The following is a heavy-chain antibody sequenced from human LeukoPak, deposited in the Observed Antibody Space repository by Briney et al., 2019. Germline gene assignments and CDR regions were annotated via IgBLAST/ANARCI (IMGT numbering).Heavy chain of an antibody. V-gene: IGHV1-2*02. CDR1: GYTFTGYY. CDR3: ARVDRRGSSWNKALDY. CDR2: INPNSDGT. D-gene: IGHD6-13*01. Sequence: ASVKVSCKASGYTFTGYYMHWVRQAPGQGLEWMGWINPNSDGTNYAQKFQGRVTMTRDTSISTAYMELSRLRFDDTAVYYCARVDRRGSSWNKALDYWGQGTLVTVSS. J-gene: IGHJ4*02.